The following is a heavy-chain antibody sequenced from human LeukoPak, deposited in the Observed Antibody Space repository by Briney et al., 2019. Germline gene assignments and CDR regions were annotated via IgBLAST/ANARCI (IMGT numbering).Heavy chain of an antibody. Sequence: PGGSLRLSCAASGFTLNSYWMAWVRQAPGKGGEWVANTKEGGSEKYNVDSVKGRFTISSDKANNSLYLQMNSLRAEDTAVYYCVREAYFGSSGYYGEGAFDIWGQGTKVTVSP. CDR2: TKEGGSEK. D-gene: IGHD3-22*01. CDR3: VREAYFGSSGYYGEGAFDI. J-gene: IGHJ3*02. CDR1: GFTLNSYW. V-gene: IGHV3-7*01.